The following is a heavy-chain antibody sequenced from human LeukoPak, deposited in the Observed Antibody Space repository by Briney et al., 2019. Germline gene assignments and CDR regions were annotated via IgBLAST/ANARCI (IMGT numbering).Heavy chain of an antibody. CDR1: GFTFSSYW. CDR2: IKQDGSEK. D-gene: IGHD6-19*01. CDR3: ARDSSGWFSFGY. Sequence: PGGSLRLSCAASGFTFSSYWISWVRQAPGKGLEWVANIKQDGSEKYYVDSVKGRFTISRDNAKNSLYLQMNSLRAEDTAVYYCARDSSGWFSFGYWGQGTLVTVSS. V-gene: IGHV3-7*01. J-gene: IGHJ4*02.